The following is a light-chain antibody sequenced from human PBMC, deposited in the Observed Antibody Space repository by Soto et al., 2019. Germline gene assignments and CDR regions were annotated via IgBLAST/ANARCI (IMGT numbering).Light chain of an antibody. CDR2: TTY. CDR3: QKGNNWPLFT. V-gene: IGKV3-11*01. CDR1: QSVSKS. J-gene: IGKJ3*01. Sequence: EIVLTQSLATLSLSQVERATLSFRAIQSVSKSLAWYQQKPGQAHRLLIYTTYNRATGIPDRFSGSGSRTDFTLTIRSLEPEDFAVYYCQKGNNWPLFTLGTGQKVDLK.